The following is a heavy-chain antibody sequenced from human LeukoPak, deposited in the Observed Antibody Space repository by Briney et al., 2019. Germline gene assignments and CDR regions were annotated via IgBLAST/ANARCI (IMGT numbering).Heavy chain of an antibody. V-gene: IGHV4-59*01. J-gene: IGHJ4*02. CDR2: IYYSGTT. CDR3: AASGSYVGTIDS. D-gene: IGHD6-6*01. CDR1: GGSFSDYY. Sequence: SSETLSHTCTVSGGSFSDYYWTWIRQPPGKGLEWIGFIYYSGTTNYNPSLKSRVTISVDTSKNQFSLNLTSVTAADTAVYYCAASGSYVGTIDSWGQGTLVTVSS.